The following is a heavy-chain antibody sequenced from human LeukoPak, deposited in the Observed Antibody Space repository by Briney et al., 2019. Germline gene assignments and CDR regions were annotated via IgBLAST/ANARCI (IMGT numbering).Heavy chain of an antibody. CDR1: GGSISSYY. D-gene: IGHD6-13*01. CDR2: IYYSGST. V-gene: IGHV4-59*01. CDR3: ARADSSSWYEADY. J-gene: IGHJ4*02. Sequence: SETLSLTCTVSGGSISSYYWSWIRQPPGKGLEWIGYIYYSGSTNYNPSLKSRVTISVDTSKNQFSLKLSSVTAADTAVYYCARADSSSWYEADYWGQGTLVTVSS.